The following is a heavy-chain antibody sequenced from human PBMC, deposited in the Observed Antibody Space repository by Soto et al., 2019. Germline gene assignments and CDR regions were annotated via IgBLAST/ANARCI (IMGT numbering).Heavy chain of an antibody. CDR1: GFTLSSYG. D-gene: IGHD3-10*01. CDR2: IWYDGSNT. J-gene: IGHJ6*02. Sequence: PGGSLRLSCAASGFTLSSYGMHWVRQAPGKGLEWVAVIWYDGSNTYYADSVKGRFTISRDNSKDTLYLQMNSLRAEDTAVYYCARVGRMFRGSYYYYYGMDVWGQGTTVTVSS. CDR3: ARVGRMFRGSYYYYYGMDV. V-gene: IGHV3-33*01.